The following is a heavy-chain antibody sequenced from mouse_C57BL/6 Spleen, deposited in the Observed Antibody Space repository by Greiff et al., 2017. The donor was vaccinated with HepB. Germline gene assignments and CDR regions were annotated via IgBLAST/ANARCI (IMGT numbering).Heavy chain of an antibody. J-gene: IGHJ2*01. D-gene: IGHD2-4*01. CDR2: IYPRSGNT. CDR1: GYTFTSYG. CDR3: ARGGYDYDDENDFDY. V-gene: IGHV1-81*01. Sequence: QVQLQQSGAELARPGASVKLSCQASGYTFTSYGISWVKQRTGQGLEWIGEIYPRSGNTYYNEKFKGKATLTADKSSSTADMELRSLTSEDSAVYFCARGGYDYDDENDFDYWGQGTTLTVSS.